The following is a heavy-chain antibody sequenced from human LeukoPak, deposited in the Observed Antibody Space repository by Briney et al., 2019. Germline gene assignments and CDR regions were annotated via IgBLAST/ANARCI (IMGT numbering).Heavy chain of an antibody. V-gene: IGHV1-46*01. CDR1: GYTFISYV. Sequence: ASVKVSCKASGYTFISYVIHWVRQAPGQGLEWMGMINPNCGDTSYSQKFQGRVTMTTDKSTSTGYMELSSLRSDDTALYYCARVLNWSYDYWGQGTVVTVSS. CDR2: INPNCGDT. D-gene: IGHD1-7*01. J-gene: IGHJ4*02. CDR3: ARVLNWSYDY.